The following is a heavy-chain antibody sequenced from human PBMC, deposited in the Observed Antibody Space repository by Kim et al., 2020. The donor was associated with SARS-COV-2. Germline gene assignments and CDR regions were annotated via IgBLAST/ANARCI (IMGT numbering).Heavy chain of an antibody. CDR2: INAANGNT. D-gene: IGHD3-3*01. V-gene: IGHV1-3*01. CDR1: GYTFTTYV. J-gene: IGHJ3*02. CDR3: ASADPYFDFWSGYPFDI. Sequence: ASVKVSCKASGYTFTTYVMHWVRQAPGQRLEWMGWINAANGNTNYSQNFQGRVTITTDTSAGTAYMELSSLRSEDTAVYYCASADPYFDFWSGYPFDIWG.